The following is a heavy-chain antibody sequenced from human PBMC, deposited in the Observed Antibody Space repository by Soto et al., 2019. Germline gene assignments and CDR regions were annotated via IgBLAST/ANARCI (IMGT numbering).Heavy chain of an antibody. CDR1: GATFSSYA. J-gene: IGHJ6*02. Sequence: SVKLSRKASGATFSSYAISWVRQPPGQGHESIGGIIPIFGTANYAQKFQGRVTITADESTSTAYMELSSLRSEDTAVYYCARFYCISTSCYMGDYYYGMDVWGQGTPVTVS. V-gene: IGHV1-69*13. D-gene: IGHD2-2*02. CDR3: ARFYCISTSCYMGDYYYGMDV. CDR2: IIPIFGTA.